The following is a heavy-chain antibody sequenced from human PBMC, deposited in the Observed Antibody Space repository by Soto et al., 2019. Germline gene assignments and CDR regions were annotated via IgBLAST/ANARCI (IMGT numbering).Heavy chain of an antibody. Sequence: ASVKVSCKASGYTFTSYGISWVRQAPGQGLEWMGRISAYNGNTNYAQKLQGRVTTTTDTSTSTAYMELRSLRSDDTAVYYCARRQSSTSFIAAYYYGMDVWGQGTTVTVSS. CDR2: ISAYNGNT. V-gene: IGHV1-18*01. CDR3: ARRQSSTSFIAAYYYGMDV. D-gene: IGHD2-2*01. CDR1: GYTFTSYG. J-gene: IGHJ6*02.